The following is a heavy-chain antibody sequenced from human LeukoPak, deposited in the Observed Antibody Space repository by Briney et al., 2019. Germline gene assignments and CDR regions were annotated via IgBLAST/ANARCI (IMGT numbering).Heavy chain of an antibody. V-gene: IGHV3-49*04. CDR1: GFTFGDYA. CDR3: TRVNVLLWFGESEPFDY. D-gene: IGHD3-10*01. Sequence: PGGSLRLSCTASGFTFGDYAMSWVRQAPGKGLGWGGFIRSKAYGGTTEYAASVKGRFTISRDDSKSIAYLQMNSLKTEDTAVYYCTRVNVLLWFGESEPFDYWGQGTLVTVSS. CDR2: IRSKAYGGTT. J-gene: IGHJ4*02.